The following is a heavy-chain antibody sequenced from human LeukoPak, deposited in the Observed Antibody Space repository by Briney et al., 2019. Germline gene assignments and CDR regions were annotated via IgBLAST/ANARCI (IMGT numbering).Heavy chain of an antibody. J-gene: IGHJ4*02. CDR3: ASISHVWSGYYTAHFDY. Sequence: ASVKVSCQTSGYTFTDYYMHWVRQAPGQGLERMGWINPNSGDTNYAQKFQGRVTMTRDTSITTAYMELSRLKSDDTAVYYCASISHVWSGYYTAHFDYWGQGTLVTVSS. CDR1: GYTFTDYY. CDR2: INPNSGDT. V-gene: IGHV1-2*02. D-gene: IGHD3-3*02.